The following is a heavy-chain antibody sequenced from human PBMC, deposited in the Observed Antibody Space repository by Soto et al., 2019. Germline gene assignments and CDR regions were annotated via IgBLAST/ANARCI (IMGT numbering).Heavy chain of an antibody. J-gene: IGHJ5*02. D-gene: IGHD5-18*01. Sequence: EVQLVESGGGLVKPGGSPRLSCAASGFTFSSYSMNWVRQAPGKGLEWVSSISSSSSYIYYADSVKGRFTISRDNAKNSLYLQMNSLRAEDTAVYYCARDGGDVDTAMDRPGDWFDPWGQGTLVTVSS. CDR1: GFTFSSYS. CDR3: ARDGGDVDTAMDRPGDWFDP. CDR2: ISSSSSYI. V-gene: IGHV3-21*01.